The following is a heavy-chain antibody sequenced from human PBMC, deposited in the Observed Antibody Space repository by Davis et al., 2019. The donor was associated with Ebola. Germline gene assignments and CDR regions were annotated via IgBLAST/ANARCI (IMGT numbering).Heavy chain of an antibody. V-gene: IGHV3-33*01. CDR2: IRFDGSDK. Sequence: GESLKISCAASGFTFSSYGMHWVRQAPGKGLEWVAVIRFDGSDKYYADSVKGRFTISRDNSKNTLYLQMNSLRAEDTAVYYCARRLEVVTTLGAYYYGMDVWGKGTTVTVSS. CDR3: ARRLEVVTTLGAYYYGMDV. J-gene: IGHJ6*04. D-gene: IGHD2-21*02. CDR1: GFTFSSYG.